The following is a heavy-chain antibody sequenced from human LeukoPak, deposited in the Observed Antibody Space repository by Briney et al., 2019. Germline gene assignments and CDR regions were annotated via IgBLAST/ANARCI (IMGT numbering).Heavy chain of an antibody. V-gene: IGHV3-33*06. CDR2: IWYDGSNK. J-gene: IGHJ4*02. CDR3: AKEYYYDSVLDY. Sequence: PGRSLRLSCAASGFTFSSYGMHWVRQAPGKGLEWVAVIWYDGSNKYYADSVKGRFTISRDNSKNTLYLQMNSLRAEDTAVYYCAKEYYYDSVLDYWGQGTLVTVSS. CDR1: GFTFSSYG. D-gene: IGHD3-22*01.